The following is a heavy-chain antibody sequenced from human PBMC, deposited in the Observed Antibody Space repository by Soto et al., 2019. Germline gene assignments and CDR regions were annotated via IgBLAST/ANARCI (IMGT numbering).Heavy chain of an antibody. CDR3: VRASPIAAGGVYYYMYGMDV. D-gene: IGHD6-13*01. CDR2: ISAYDGNT. CDR1: GYTFTSYG. J-gene: IGHJ6*02. Sequence: ASVKVSCKASGYTFTSYGISWVRQAPGQGLEWMGMISAYDGNTNYAQKLQGRVTMTTDTSTSTAYMELSSLRSEDTAVYLCVRASPIAAGGVYYYMYGMDVWGQGTMVTVSS. V-gene: IGHV1-18*04.